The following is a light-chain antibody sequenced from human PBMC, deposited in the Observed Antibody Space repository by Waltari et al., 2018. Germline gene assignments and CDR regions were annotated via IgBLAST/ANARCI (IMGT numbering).Light chain of an antibody. CDR1: NSDIGGYSD. J-gene: IGLJ3*02. CDR2: GVS. V-gene: IGLV2-14*03. Sequence: QSALTQPASVSGSPRQSITISCTATNSDIGGYSDVSWYQPHSGKAPKLMIFGVSDRPSGVSNRFSGSKSGNTASLTISGLQAEDEADYYCSSFTSSGTWVFGGGTRVTVL. CDR3: SSFTSSGTWV.